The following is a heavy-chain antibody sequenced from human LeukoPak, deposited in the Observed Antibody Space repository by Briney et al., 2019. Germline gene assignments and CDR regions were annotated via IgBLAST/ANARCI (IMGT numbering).Heavy chain of an antibody. V-gene: IGHV3-23*01. CDR1: GFTFSSYA. CDR2: ISGSGGST. J-gene: IGHJ3*02. Sequence: GGSLRLSCAASGFTFSSYAMSWVRQAPGKGLEWVSAISGSGGSTYYADSVKGRFTISRDNSKNTLYLQMNSLRAEDTAVYYCAKVGYDYVWGSYRYGHDDAFDIWGQGTMVTVSS. CDR3: AKVGYDYVWGSYRYGHDDAFDI. D-gene: IGHD3-16*02.